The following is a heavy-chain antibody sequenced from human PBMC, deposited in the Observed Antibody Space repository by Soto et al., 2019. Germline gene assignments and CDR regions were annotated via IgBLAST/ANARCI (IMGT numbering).Heavy chain of an antibody. CDR2: IYYSGST. J-gene: IGHJ5*02. CDR1: GGSISSGGYY. V-gene: IGHV4-31*03. Sequence: QVQLQESGPGLVKPSQTLSLTCTVSGGSISSGGYYWSWIRQHPGKGLEWIGYIYYSGSTYYNPSLKSRVTISVDTSKNQCSLKLSSVTAADTAVYYGARGGGSSSSWEYNWFDPWGQGTLVTVSS. D-gene: IGHD6-6*01. CDR3: ARGGGSSSSWEYNWFDP.